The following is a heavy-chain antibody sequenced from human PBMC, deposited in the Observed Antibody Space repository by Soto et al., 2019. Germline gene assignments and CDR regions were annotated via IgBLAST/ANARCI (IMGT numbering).Heavy chain of an antibody. D-gene: IGHD3-10*01. J-gene: IGHJ4*02. CDR3: AAAPPGSGKTFDY. Sequence: SVKVSCKASGFTFTSSAVQWVRQARGQRLEWIGWIVVGSGNTNYAQKFQERVTITRDMSTSTAYMELSSLRSEDTAVYYCAAAPPGSGKTFDYWGQGTLVTVSS. V-gene: IGHV1-58*01. CDR2: IVVGSGNT. CDR1: GFTFTSSA.